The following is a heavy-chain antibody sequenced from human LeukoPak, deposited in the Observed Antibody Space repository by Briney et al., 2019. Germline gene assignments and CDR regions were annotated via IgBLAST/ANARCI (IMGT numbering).Heavy chain of an antibody. Sequence: GGSLRLSCAASGFTFSSYVMHWVRQAPGKGLEWVAFIRYDGSNKYYADSVKGRFTISRDNSKNTLYLQMNSLRAEDTAVYYCARDRDWAFDYWGQGILVTVSS. V-gene: IGHV3-30*02. CDR1: GFTFSSYV. J-gene: IGHJ4*02. D-gene: IGHD2-21*01. CDR3: ARDRDWAFDY. CDR2: IRYDGSNK.